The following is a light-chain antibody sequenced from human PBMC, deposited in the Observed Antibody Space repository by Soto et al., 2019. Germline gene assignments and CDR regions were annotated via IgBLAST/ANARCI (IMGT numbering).Light chain of an antibody. J-gene: IGKJ1*01. Sequence: PGERVTLSCRASQRVSSSQLTWYQQKPGQAPRLLIYGASTRATSIPARFSGSGSGTDFTLTISSLQPEDFAVYYCQQDYNLPTFGQGTKAEIK. CDR1: QRVSSSQ. CDR3: QQDYNLPT. V-gene: IGKV3D-7*01. CDR2: GAS.